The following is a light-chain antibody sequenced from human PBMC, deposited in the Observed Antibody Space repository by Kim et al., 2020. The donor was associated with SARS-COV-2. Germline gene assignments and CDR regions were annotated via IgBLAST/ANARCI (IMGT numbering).Light chain of an antibody. J-gene: IGKJ4*01. CDR3: QHYYDWPLT. Sequence: VSLGERATLACRASQTVSSNLGWYQQKPGQAPRLLIYGASIGATGVPARFSGSGSGTEFTLTISSLQSEDFAVYYCQHYYDWPLTFGGGTKVDIK. CDR1: QTVSSN. V-gene: IGKV3D-15*01. CDR2: GAS.